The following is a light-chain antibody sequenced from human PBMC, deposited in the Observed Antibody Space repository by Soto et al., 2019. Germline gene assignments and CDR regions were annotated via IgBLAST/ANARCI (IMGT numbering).Light chain of an antibody. Sequence: EIVLTQSPGTLSLSPVETATLSCRAIQRVGSDTYLAWYQQKPGQPPRLLIFGAFSRATGIPDRFSGSGSGTDFTLTISRLEPEDFAVYYCQQYGNWPPITFGQGTRLEIK. CDR1: QRVGSDTY. CDR3: QQYGNWPPIT. V-gene: IGKV3-20*01. J-gene: IGKJ5*01. CDR2: GAF.